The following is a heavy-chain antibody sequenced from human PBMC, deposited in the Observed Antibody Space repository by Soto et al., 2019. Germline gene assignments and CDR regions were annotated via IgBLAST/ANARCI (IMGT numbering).Heavy chain of an antibody. J-gene: IGHJ5*02. CDR3: ARHQRPIARGGFDT. CDR1: GGSISSYY. Sequence: SETLSLTCTVSGGSISSYYWGWIRQVPGRGLECIGYIFYIGTTYYNPSLKSRVTISLDTPKNQFSLELNSVTAADTAVYYCARHQRPIARGGFDTWGQGTLVTVSS. V-gene: IGHV4-59*01. D-gene: IGHD2-21*01. CDR2: IFYIGTT.